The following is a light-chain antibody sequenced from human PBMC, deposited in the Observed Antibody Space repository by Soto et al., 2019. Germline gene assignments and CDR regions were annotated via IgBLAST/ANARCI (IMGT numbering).Light chain of an antibody. CDR1: HDITSY. Sequence: DIQMTQSPSSLSASVGDRVTITCQASHDITSYLNWYQHKPGKAPKLLIYDASILEAGVPSRFSGGESGTNFTSPTTTLKHKEVATFSCKKCDYLPIFGPGTTVDFK. CDR2: DAS. CDR3: KKCDYLPI. J-gene: IGKJ3*01. V-gene: IGKV1-33*01.